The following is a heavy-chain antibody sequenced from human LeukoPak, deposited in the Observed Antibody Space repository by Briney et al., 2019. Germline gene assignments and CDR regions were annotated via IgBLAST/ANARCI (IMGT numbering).Heavy chain of an antibody. CDR2: IYYSGST. J-gene: IGHJ5*02. V-gene: IGHV4-59*01. CDR3: ARDREGYQGADGWFDP. D-gene: IGHD3-16*02. CDR1: GGSISSYY. Sequence: PSETLSLTCTVSGGSISSYYWSWIRQPPGKGLEWIGYIYYSGSTNYNPSLKSRVTISVDTSKNQFSLKLSSVTAADTAVYYCARDREGYQGADGWFDPWGQGTLVTVSS.